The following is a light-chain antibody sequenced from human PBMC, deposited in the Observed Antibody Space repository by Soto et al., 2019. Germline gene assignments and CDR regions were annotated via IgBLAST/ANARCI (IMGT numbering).Light chain of an antibody. CDR1: KLGDKY. V-gene: IGLV3-1*01. Sequence: SYELTQPPSVSVSPGQTASITCSGDKLGDKYACWYQQKPGQSPVLVIYQDSKRPSGIPERFSGSNSGNTATLTISGTQAMDEADYYCLAWDSSTQTVFGTGTQLTVL. CDR2: QDS. CDR3: LAWDSSTQTV. J-gene: IGLJ7*01.